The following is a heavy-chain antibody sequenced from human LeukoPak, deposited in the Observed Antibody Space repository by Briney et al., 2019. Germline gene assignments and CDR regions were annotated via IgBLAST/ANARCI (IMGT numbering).Heavy chain of an antibody. D-gene: IGHD5-12*01. CDR3: ASHSGYDYFDY. CDR2: IYSVGTT. V-gene: IGHV3-53*01. J-gene: IGHJ4*02. CDR1: GFTVSSNY. Sequence: GGSLRLSCAASGFTVSSNYMSWVRQAPEKGLEWVSVIYSVGTTYYADSVKGRFTISRDNSKNTLYLQMNSLRAEDTAVYYRASHSGYDYFDYWGQGTLVTVSS.